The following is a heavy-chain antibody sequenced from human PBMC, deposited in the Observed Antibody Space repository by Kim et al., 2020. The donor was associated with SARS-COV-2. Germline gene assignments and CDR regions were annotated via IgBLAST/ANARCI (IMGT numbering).Heavy chain of an antibody. J-gene: IGHJ6*02. D-gene: IGHD4-17*01. Sequence: ASVKVSCKASGYTFTSNYMHWVRQAPGQGLEWMGIIDPSGGRTTYAQNFQGRVTMTRDTSTRTVYLALSSLRSDDTAVYYCARAGDDLTTETIHFGYYYYGMDVWGQGTTVTVSS. CDR2: IDPSGGRT. CDR3: ARAGDDLTTETIHFGYYYYGMDV. CDR1: GYTFTSNY. V-gene: IGHV1-46*01.